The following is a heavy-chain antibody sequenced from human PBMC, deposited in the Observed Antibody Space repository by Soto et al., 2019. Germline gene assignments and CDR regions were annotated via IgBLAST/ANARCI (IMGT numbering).Heavy chain of an antibody. D-gene: IGHD2-21*01. Sequence: QVQLVQSGAEVKKPGSSVKVSCKTSGGTFSTYTLSWVRQAPGQGLEWMGRIIPVLDKADYAKRVQGRLTITAARSTSSANTELRSLTSEATAIYYCARGATAGDSAVHYWGQGTLVSVSS. V-gene: IGHV1-69*02. CDR1: GGTFSTYT. CDR3: ARGATAGDSAVHY. J-gene: IGHJ4*02. CDR2: IIPVLDKA.